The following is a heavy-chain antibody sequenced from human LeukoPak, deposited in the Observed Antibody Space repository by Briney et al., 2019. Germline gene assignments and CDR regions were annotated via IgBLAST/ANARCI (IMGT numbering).Heavy chain of an antibody. CDR2: INHSGST. D-gene: IGHD2-2*01. Sequence: PSETLSLTCAVYGGSFSGYYWSWIRQPPGKGLEWIGEINHSGSTNYNPSLKSRVTISVDTSKNQFSLKLSSVTAEDTAVYYCARDEYLWVVIQLGLFDYWGQGTLVTVSS. V-gene: IGHV4-34*01. J-gene: IGHJ4*02. CDR3: ARDEYLWVVIQLGLFDY. CDR1: GGSFSGYY.